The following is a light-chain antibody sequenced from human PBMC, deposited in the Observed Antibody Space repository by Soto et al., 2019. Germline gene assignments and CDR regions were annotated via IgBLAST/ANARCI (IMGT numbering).Light chain of an antibody. CDR2: DAS. CDR1: QSLGIY. V-gene: IGKV3-11*01. Sequence: EIVLTQSPATLSLSPGERATLSCRASQSLGIYLAWYQQKPGQAPRLLIYDASNRATGIPARFSGSGSGTDFTLTIDSLEPEDFAIYYYQQRSKWPLFFTFGPGTKVDIK. CDR3: QQRSKWPLFFT. J-gene: IGKJ3*01.